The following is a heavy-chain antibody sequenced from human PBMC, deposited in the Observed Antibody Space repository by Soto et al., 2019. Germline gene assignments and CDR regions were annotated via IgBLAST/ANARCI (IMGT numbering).Heavy chain of an antibody. CDR2: ISYDGSNK. Sequence: GGSLRLSCAASGFTFSSYGMHWVRQAPGKGLEWVAVISYDGSNKYYADSVKGRFTISRDNSKNTLYLQMNSLRAEDTAVYYCAKGYPAMVRGDPPFDYWGQGTLVTVSS. V-gene: IGHV3-30*18. CDR3: AKGYPAMVRGDPPFDY. J-gene: IGHJ4*02. D-gene: IGHD3-10*01. CDR1: GFTFSSYG.